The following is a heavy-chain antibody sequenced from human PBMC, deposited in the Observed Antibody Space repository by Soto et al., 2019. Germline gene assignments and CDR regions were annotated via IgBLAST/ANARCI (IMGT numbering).Heavy chain of an antibody. CDR2: ISGGGDTT. V-gene: IGHV3-23*01. Sequence: EVQLLESGGGLVQPGGSLSLSCAASGFTFNNYAMTWVRQAPGKGLEWVSAISGGGDTTSYADSVKGRFTVSRDGSKNTPYLQMSSLRAEDTALYYCAKGRGGSGSLTPRVDFWGQGTLVTVSS. CDR1: GFTFNNYA. J-gene: IGHJ4*02. D-gene: IGHD3-10*01. CDR3: AKGRGGSGSLTPRVDF.